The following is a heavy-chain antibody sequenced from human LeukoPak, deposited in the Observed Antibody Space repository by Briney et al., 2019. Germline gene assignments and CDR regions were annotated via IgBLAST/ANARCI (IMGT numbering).Heavy chain of an antibody. V-gene: IGHV3-23*01. CDR3: ATKTSNGDRYLDY. CDR1: GFPFSSYA. Sequence: GGSLRLSCAASGFPFSSYAMSWIRKAPGEGLEWLSAISPTTGTTFYADSVKGRFTISRDNSENPLFLQMNSLRAEDTAVYYRATKTSNGDRYLDYWGQGALVTVSS. CDR2: ISPTTGTT. J-gene: IGHJ4*02. D-gene: IGHD4-17*01.